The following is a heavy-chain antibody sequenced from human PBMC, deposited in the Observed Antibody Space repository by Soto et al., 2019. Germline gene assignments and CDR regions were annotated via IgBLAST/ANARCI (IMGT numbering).Heavy chain of an antibody. CDR2: MIPMFGTP. Sequence: QVQLVQSGAEVKKPGSSVKVSCKASGDIFTSYAFSWVRQAPGEGLEWMGGMIPMFGTPNYAQRFQGRLTITADKSTSTVYMEQSGLRSEDTAVYYCARNGVAGMDFWGQGTLVTVSS. CDR1: GDIFTSYA. V-gene: IGHV1-69*06. CDR3: ARNGVAGMDF. D-gene: IGHD3-3*01. J-gene: IGHJ4*02.